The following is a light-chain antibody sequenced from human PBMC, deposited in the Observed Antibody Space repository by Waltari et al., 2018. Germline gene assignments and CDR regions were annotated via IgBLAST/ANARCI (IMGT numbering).Light chain of an antibody. CDR1: SSDVGGYTY. Sequence: YALPLPASVSVSPGQSITISSTGTSSDVGGYTYVSWYQQHPGKVPKLLIFDVSNRPSGVSNRFSGSKSGNTASLTISGLQAEDESDYYCCSFTSRSTWVFGGGTKLTVL. CDR3: CSFTSRSTWV. V-gene: IGLV2-14*01. CDR2: DVS. J-gene: IGLJ3*02.